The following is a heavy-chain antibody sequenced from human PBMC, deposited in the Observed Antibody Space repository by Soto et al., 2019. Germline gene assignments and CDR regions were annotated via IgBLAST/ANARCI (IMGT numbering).Heavy chain of an antibody. Sequence: QVQLQQWGAGLLKPSETLSLTCAVYGGFVSSGSYYWSWIRQPPGKGLEWIGEMSHRGGTHFNPSLKGRVAISVDTSTNQFSLEMSSVTAADTALYDCARVERGTATTVVDAFDIWGPGTMVTVSS. D-gene: IGHD1-1*01. V-gene: IGHV4-34*01. CDR1: GGFVSSGSYY. J-gene: IGHJ3*02. CDR3: ARVERGTATTVVDAFDI. CDR2: MSHRGGT.